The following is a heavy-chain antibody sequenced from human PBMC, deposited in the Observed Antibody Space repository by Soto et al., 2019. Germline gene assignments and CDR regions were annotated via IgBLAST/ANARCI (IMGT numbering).Heavy chain of an antibody. CDR2: INHSGST. J-gene: IGHJ3*02. CDR1: GGSFSGYY. D-gene: IGHD2-15*01. V-gene: IGHV4-34*01. CDR3: ARGEDVVVVAARAGAFXI. Sequence: SETLSLTCAVYGGSFSGYYWSWIRQPPGKGLEWIGEINHSGSTNYNPSLKSRVTISVDTSKNQFSLKLSSVTAADTAVYYCARGEDVVVVAARAGAFXIWGQGTMVTVSS.